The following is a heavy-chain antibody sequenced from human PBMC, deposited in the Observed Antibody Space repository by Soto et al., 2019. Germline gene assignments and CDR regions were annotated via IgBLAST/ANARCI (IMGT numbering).Heavy chain of an antibody. CDR1: GFSLSTSGVG. CDR2: IYWDDDK. J-gene: IGHJ3*02. CDR3: AHSLYCSSPTCLFRVDAFDI. V-gene: IGHV2-5*02. Sequence: SGPTLVNPTQTLTLTCTFSGFSLSTSGVGVGXXXXXXXXXXXWLALIYWDDDKRYSPSLKSRLTTTKDTSKNQVVLTMTNMDPVDTATYYCAHSLYCSSPTCLFRVDAFDIWGQGTMVTVS. D-gene: IGHD2-2*01.